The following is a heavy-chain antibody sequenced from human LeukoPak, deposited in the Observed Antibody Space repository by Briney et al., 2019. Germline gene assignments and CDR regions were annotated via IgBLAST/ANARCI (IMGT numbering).Heavy chain of an antibody. CDR3: ARSYYYDRSGSRHYYFDS. J-gene: IGHJ4*02. V-gene: IGHV4-59*11. CDR2: IYYSGST. Sequence: PSETLSLTCTVSGGSISNHYWNWIRQPPGKGLEWIGHIYYSGSTKYNPSLKSRVTISVDRSKTQFSLNLSSVTAADTAVYYCARSYYYDRSGSRHYYFDSWGQGTLVTVSS. D-gene: IGHD3-22*01. CDR1: GGSISNHY.